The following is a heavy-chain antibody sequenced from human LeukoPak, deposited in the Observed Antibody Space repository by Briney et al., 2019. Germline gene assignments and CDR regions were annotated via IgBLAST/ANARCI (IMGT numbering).Heavy chain of an antibody. V-gene: IGHV4-31*03. Sequence: PSETLSLTCTVSGGSISSGGYYWSWIRQHPGKGLECLGYIYYSGSTYYNPSLKSRVTISVDTSKNQFSLKLSSVTAADTAVYYCARGGSIYYYYGMDVWGQGTTVTVSS. CDR2: IYYSGST. CDR3: ARGGSIYYYYGMDV. D-gene: IGHD2/OR15-2a*01. J-gene: IGHJ6*02. CDR1: GGSISSGGYY.